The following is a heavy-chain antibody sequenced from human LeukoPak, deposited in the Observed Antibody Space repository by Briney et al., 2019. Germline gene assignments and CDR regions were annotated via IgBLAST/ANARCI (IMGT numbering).Heavy chain of an antibody. Sequence: SETLSLTCTVSGGSISSYYWTWVRQPPGKGLEWIGYIYHRGSANYNPSLKSRVTISVDTSKNQFSLKLSSVTAADTAVYCCARRTGQGYYYYYGMDVWGQGTTVTVSS. CDR2: IYHRGSA. V-gene: IGHV4-59*08. CDR1: GGSISSYY. CDR3: ARRTGQGYYYYYGMDV. J-gene: IGHJ6*02. D-gene: IGHD7-27*01.